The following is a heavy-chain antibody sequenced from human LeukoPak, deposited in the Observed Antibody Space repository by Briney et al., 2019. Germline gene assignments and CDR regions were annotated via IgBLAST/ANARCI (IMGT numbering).Heavy chain of an antibody. CDR2: IDQSGGRN. V-gene: IGHV3-7*02. CDR3: ARGDYAFDI. J-gene: IGHJ3*02. D-gene: IGHD2-21*01. Sequence: GGSLRLSCAASGFTFSRFWMNWVRQAPGRGLEWVANIDQSGGRNNYVDSVKGRFTISRDTAKNTLYLQMNSLRAEDTAVYYCARGDYAFDIWGQGTMVTVSS. CDR1: GFTFSRFW.